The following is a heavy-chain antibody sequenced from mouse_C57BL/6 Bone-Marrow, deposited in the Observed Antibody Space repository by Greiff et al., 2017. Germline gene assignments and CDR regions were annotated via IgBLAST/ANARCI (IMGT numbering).Heavy chain of an antibody. CDR2: IDPENGDT. V-gene: IGHV14-4*01. CDR3: TTNGNYIDY. CDR1: GFNIKDDY. D-gene: IGHD2-1*01. J-gene: IGHJ2*01. Sequence: VQLQQSGAELVRPGASVKLSCTASGFNIKDDYMHWVKQRPEQGLEWIGWIDPENGDTEYASKFQGKATITADTSSNTAYLQLSSLTSEDTAVYYCTTNGNYIDYWGQGTTLTVSS.